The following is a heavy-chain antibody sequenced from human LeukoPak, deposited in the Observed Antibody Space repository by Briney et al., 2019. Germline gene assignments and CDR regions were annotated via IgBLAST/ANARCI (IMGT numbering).Heavy chain of an antibody. D-gene: IGHD5-24*01. CDR3: ARESRGYNSGLFDY. CDR2: INYSGRT. V-gene: IGHV4-34*01. J-gene: IGHJ4*02. CDR1: GGSFSGSY. Sequence: SETLSLTCAVYGGSFSGSYWSWIRQPPGKGLEWIGEINYSGRTKHNPSLKSRVNISVDTSKNEFSLKLSSVTPADTAVYYCARESRGYNSGLFDYWGQGTLVTVSS.